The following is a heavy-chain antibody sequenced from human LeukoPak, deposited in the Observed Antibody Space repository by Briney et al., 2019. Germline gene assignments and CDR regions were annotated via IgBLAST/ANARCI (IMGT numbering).Heavy chain of an antibody. V-gene: IGHV1-2*06. CDR1: GYTFTGYY. CDR2: INPNSGGT. D-gene: IGHD3-3*01. J-gene: IGHJ4*02. CDR3: ARDFYDSWSGYRGPDY. Sequence: GASVKVSCKASGYTFTGYYMHWVRQAPGQGLEWMGRINPNSGGTNYAQKFQGRVTMTRDTSTSTVYMELSSLRSEDTAVYYCARDFYDSWSGYRGPDYWGQGTLVTVSS.